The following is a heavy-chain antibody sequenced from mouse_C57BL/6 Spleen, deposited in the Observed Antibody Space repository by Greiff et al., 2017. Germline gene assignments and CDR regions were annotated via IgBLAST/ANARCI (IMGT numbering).Heavy chain of an antibody. Sequence: VQLQESGPELVQPGASVKISCKASGYAFSSSWMNWVKQRPGKGLEWIGRIYPGDGDTNYNGKFKGKATLTADKSSSTAYMQLSSLTSEDSAVYFCARSTMNAMDYWGQGTSVTVSS. CDR3: ARSTMNAMDY. D-gene: IGHD2-4*01. V-gene: IGHV1-82*01. CDR2: IYPGDGDT. CDR1: GYAFSSSW. J-gene: IGHJ4*01.